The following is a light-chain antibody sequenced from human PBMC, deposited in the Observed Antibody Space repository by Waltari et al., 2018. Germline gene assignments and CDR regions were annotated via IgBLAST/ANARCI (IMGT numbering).Light chain of an antibody. CDR2: EVT. J-gene: IGLJ1*01. CDR3: CSYVGLGIYV. V-gene: IGLV2-23*02. CDR1: SSDVGNYNL. Sequence: QSGLTQPASVSGSPGQSITISCTGTSSDVGNYNLVSWYQQYPGKAPQLMVYEVTKRASGVSDRFSGSKPGNTASLTIHGLQAEDEADYYCCSYVGLGIYVFGSGTKVTVL.